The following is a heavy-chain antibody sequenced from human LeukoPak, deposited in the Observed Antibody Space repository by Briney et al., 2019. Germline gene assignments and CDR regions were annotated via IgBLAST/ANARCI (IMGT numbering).Heavy chain of an antibody. CDR2: ISYDGSNK. J-gene: IGHJ3*02. CDR1: GFTFSSYE. D-gene: IGHD6-13*01. V-gene: IGHV3-30*18. Sequence: PGGSLRLSCAASGFTFSSYEMNWVRQAPGKGLEWVAVISYDGSNKYYADSVKGRFTISRDNSKNTLYLQMNSLRAEDTAVYYCAKSLQRVKRSPDAFDIWGQGTMVTVSS. CDR3: AKSLQRVKRSPDAFDI.